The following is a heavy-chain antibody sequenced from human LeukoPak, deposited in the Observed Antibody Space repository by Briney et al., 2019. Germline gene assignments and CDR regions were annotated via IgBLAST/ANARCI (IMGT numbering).Heavy chain of an antibody. D-gene: IGHD4-17*01. CDR3: ARNTVTSWNWFDP. V-gene: IGHV4-59*01. CDR2: IYYSGST. CDR1: GGSISSYY. J-gene: IGHJ5*02. Sequence: PSETLSLTCTVSGGSISSYYWSWIRQPPGKGLEWIGYIYYSGSTNYSPSLKSRVTISVDTSKNQFALKLSSVTAADTAMYYCARNTVTSWNWFDPWGQGTLVIVSS.